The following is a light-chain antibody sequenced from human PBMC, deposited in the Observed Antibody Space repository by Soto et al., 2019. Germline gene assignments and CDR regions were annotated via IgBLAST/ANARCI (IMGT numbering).Light chain of an antibody. CDR2: GAS. CDR1: QSVSSTY. Sequence: DIVLTQSPGTLSLSPGQRATLSCRASQSVSSTYLAWYPQKAGQGPTLLIYGASTRATGIPARFSGSGSGTDFTLTISSLEPEDFAVYYCQQYGSSPWTFGQGTKVDIK. CDR3: QQYGSSPWT. V-gene: IGKV3-20*01. J-gene: IGKJ1*01.